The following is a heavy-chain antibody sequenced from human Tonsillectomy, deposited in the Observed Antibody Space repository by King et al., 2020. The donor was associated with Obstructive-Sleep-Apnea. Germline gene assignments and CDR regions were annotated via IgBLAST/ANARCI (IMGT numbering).Heavy chain of an antibody. CDR3: ARDPNTVTGMGVYYFDY. Sequence: VQLVESGGGLVQPGGSLRLSCAASGFTFSSYWMSWVRQAPGKGLEWVANIKQDGSEKYYVDSVKGRFTIARDNAKNSLYLQLNSLRAEDTAVYYCARDPNTVTGMGVYYFDYWGQGTLVTVSS. V-gene: IGHV3-7*03. J-gene: IGHJ4*02. D-gene: IGHD4-17*01. CDR1: GFTFSSYW. CDR2: IKQDGSEK.